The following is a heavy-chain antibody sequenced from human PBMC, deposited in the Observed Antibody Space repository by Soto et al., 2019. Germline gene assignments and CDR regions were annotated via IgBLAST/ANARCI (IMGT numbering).Heavy chain of an antibody. CDR2: IYYTGST. CDR1: GGSIRPYY. V-gene: IGHV4-59*12. D-gene: IGHD6-6*01. Sequence: QVQLQESGPGLVKPSETLSLTCTVFGGSIRPYYWSLIRQPPGKELEWIGYIYYTGSTNYSPSLKSRVTMSLDTSKNLLSLKLNSVTAADTAVYYCARGSPLSSSFPLDYWGQGSLVAVSS. J-gene: IGHJ4*02. CDR3: ARGSPLSSSFPLDY.